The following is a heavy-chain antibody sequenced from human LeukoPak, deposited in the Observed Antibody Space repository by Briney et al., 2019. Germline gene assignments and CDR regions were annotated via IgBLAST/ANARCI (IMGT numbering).Heavy chain of an antibody. D-gene: IGHD6-19*01. J-gene: IGHJ6*02. CDR1: GFTFSGSA. CDR2: IRSKANSYAT. Sequence: AGGSLRLSCAASGFTFSGSAMHWVRQASGKGLEWVGRIRSKANSYATAYAASVKGRFTISRDDSKNTAYLQMNSLKTEDTAVYYCTRQMEQWLVLRGMDVWGQGTTVTV. CDR3: TRQMEQWLVLRGMDV. V-gene: IGHV3-73*01.